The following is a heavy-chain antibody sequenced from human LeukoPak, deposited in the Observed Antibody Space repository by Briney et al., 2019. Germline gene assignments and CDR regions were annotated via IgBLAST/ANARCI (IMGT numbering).Heavy chain of an antibody. CDR1: GYTFTSYG. J-gene: IGHJ4*02. D-gene: IGHD2-8*01. CDR3: TRTVLDCTNGVCYDY. V-gene: IGHV1-18*01. CDR2: ISPYNGNT. Sequence: ASVKVSCKTSGYTFTSYGLSWVRQAPGQGLEWMGWISPYNGNTEYAQNFQGRVTVTTDTPTNTAYMELRRLRSDDTAVYYCTRTVLDCTNGVCYDYWGQGTLVTVSP.